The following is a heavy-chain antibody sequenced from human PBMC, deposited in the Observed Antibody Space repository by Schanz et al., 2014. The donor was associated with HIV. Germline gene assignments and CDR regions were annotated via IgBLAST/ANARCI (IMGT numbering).Heavy chain of an antibody. CDR1: GFSFSDYW. CDR3: ARVASAVDGADYGMDV. J-gene: IGHJ6*02. Sequence: EVQLVESGGGLVQPGGSLTLSCAASGFSFSDYWMHWVRQVPGKGLLWVSRMNNDVSSRLYADSVKGRFTISRDNAKNTLYLQMSGLRADDTAVYYCARVASAVDGADYGMDVWGQGIMVTVSS. CDR2: MNNDVSSR. V-gene: IGHV3-74*01. D-gene: IGHD2-15*01.